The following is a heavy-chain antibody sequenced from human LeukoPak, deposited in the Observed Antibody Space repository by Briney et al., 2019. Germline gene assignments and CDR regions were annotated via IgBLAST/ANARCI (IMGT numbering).Heavy chain of an antibody. Sequence: PSETMSLTCGVSGGSITSTNWWSWVRQPPGQGLEWIGEISLSGLTNYNPSLKSRVTMALDKSKNHLSLNLTSVTAADTAVYYCSRENGAFSPFGYWGQGTLVTVPS. CDR1: GGSITSTNW. D-gene: IGHD2-8*01. J-gene: IGHJ4*02. CDR3: SRENGAFSPFGY. CDR2: ISLSGLT. V-gene: IGHV4-4*02.